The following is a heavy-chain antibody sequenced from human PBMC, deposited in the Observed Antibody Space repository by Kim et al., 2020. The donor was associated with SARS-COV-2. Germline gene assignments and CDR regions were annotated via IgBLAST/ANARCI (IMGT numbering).Heavy chain of an antibody. CDR3: ARDGGSDYYYYYGMDV. J-gene: IGHJ6*02. D-gene: IGHD2-15*01. V-gene: IGHV3-53*01. Sequence: GGSLRLSCAASGFTVSSNYMSWVRQAPGKGLEWVSVIYSGGRTYYADSVKGRFTISRDNSKNTLYLQMNSLRAEDTAVYYCARDGGSDYYYYYGMDVWGQGTTVTVS. CDR1: GFTVSSNY. CDR2: IYSGGRT.